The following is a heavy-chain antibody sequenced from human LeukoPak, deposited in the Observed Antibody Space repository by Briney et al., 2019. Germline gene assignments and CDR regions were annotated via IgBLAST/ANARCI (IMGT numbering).Heavy chain of an antibody. CDR2: IEPGSGII. CDR1: GFTFSTYN. CDR3: ARDLAITVRAFDI. D-gene: IGHD6-19*01. Sequence: GGSLRLSCAASGFTFSTYNMVWVRQPPGKGLEWVSFIEPGSGIIRYADSVKGRFTISRDNARNSLYLQMSSLRGEDTAVYYCARDLAITVRAFDIWGQGTTVTVSS. J-gene: IGHJ3*02. V-gene: IGHV3-48*01.